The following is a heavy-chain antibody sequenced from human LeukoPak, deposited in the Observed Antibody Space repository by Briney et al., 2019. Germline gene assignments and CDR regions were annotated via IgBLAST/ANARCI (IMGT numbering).Heavy chain of an antibody. CDR1: GYTFTGYY. J-gene: IGHJ6*02. CDR2: INPNSGGT. V-gene: IGHV1-2*02. CDR3: ARDLVVVPAAKYYYYYGMDV. D-gene: IGHD2-2*01. Sequence: GASVKVSCKASGYTFTGYYMHWVRQAPGQGLEWMGWINPNSGGTNYAQKFQGRVTMTRDTSISTAYMERSRLRSDDTAVYYCARDLVVVPAAKYYYYYGMDVWGQGTTVTVSS.